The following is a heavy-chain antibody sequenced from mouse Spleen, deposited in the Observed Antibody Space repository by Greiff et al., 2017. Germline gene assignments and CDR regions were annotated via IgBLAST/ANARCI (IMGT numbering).Heavy chain of an antibody. CDR3: ARGGYGYDAMDY. J-gene: IGHJ4*01. Sequence: LQESGAELARPGASVKMSCKASGYTFTSYTMHWVKQRPGQGLEWIGYINPSSGYTKYNQKFKDKATLTADKSSSTAYMQLSSLTSEDSAVYYCARGGYGYDAMDYWGQGTSVTVSS. V-gene: IGHV1-4*01. CDR1: GYTFTSYT. D-gene: IGHD1-1*02. CDR2: INPSSGYT.